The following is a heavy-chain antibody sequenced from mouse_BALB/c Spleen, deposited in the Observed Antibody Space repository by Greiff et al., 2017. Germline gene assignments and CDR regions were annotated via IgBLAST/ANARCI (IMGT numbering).Heavy chain of an antibody. CDR3: ARRDYDYDGPWFAY. CDR1: GFTFSSYT. Sequence: EVMLVESGGGLVQPGGSLRLSCAASGFTFSSYTMSWVRQTPEKRLEWVAYISNGGGSTYYPDTVKGRFTISRDNAKNTLYLQMSSLKSEDTAMSYCARRDYDYDGPWFAYWGQGTLVTVSA. D-gene: IGHD2-4*01. V-gene: IGHV5-12-2*01. CDR2: ISNGGGST. J-gene: IGHJ3*01.